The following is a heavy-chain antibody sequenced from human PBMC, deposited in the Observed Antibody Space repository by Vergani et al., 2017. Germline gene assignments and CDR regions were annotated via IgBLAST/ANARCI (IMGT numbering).Heavy chain of an antibody. CDR3: ASIARAPTRRNPPPDY. CDR1: GGSFSDYY. D-gene: IGHD3-16*02. Sequence: QVQLQEWGAGLLKTSETLSLTCGVSGGSFSDYYWSWIRQAPGMGLEWIGEVNHGGSTNYNPSLKSLVSISVDTSKNQFSLQLTSVTAADSALYFCASIARAPTRRNPPPDYWGQGILVTVSS. CDR2: VNHGGST. J-gene: IGHJ4*02. V-gene: IGHV4-34*01.